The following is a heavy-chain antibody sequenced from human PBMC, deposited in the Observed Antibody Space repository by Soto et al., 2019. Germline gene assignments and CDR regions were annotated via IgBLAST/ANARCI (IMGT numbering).Heavy chain of an antibody. D-gene: IGHD1-1*01. CDR1: GDSVSSSHW. Sequence: QVQLQESGPGLVEPSGTVSLTCAVSGDSVSSSHWWSWVRQSPGKGLEWIGQIFHSGTTRYNPSLESRVTMSVDKSNNQLSLKLRSVTAADTAVYYCARQLERGDLPEGFEYWGQGTLATVSS. CDR3: ARQLERGDLPEGFEY. CDR2: IFHSGTT. V-gene: IGHV4-4*02. J-gene: IGHJ4*02.